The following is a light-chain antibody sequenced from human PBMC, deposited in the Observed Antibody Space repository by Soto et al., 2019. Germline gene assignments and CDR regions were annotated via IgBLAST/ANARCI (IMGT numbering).Light chain of an antibody. CDR3: LQDSNYPLT. CDR1: QSISSY. V-gene: IGKV1-39*01. J-gene: IGKJ4*01. CDR2: AAS. Sequence: DIQMTQSPSSLSASVGDRVTITCRASQSISSYLNWYQQKPGKAPKLLIYAASSLQSGVPSRFSGSGSGTDFTLTISGLQPDDFATYYCLQDSNYPLTFGGGTKVEVK.